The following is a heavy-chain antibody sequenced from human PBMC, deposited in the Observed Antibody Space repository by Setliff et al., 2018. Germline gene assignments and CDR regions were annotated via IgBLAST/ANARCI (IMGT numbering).Heavy chain of an antibody. Sequence: GASVKVSCKASGYTFISYGISWVRQAPGQGLEWMGGISAHNGNTNYAQKLQGRVTMTTDTSTSTAYMELRSVRSDDTAVYYCARAGRYHYDTSGYYYDRDYYYYMDVWGKGTTVTVSS. CDR3: ARAGRYHYDTSGYYYDRDYYYYMDV. D-gene: IGHD3-22*01. J-gene: IGHJ6*03. CDR2: ISAHNGNT. V-gene: IGHV1-18*01. CDR1: GYTFISYG.